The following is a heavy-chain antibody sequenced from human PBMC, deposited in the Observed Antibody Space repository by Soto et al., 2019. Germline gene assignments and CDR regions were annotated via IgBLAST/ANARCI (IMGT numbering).Heavy chain of an antibody. D-gene: IGHD3-10*01. CDR2: INHSGST. J-gene: IGHJ5*02. CDR3: ARSGSANYYGSGSYYKRLDP. V-gene: IGHV4-34*01. CDR1: GGSFSGYY. Sequence: SETLSLTCAVYGGSFSGYYWSWITQPPGKGLKWIGEINHSGSTNYNPSLKSRVTISVDTSKNQFSLKLSSVTAADTAVYYCARSGSANYYGSGSYYKRLDPWGQGTLVTVS.